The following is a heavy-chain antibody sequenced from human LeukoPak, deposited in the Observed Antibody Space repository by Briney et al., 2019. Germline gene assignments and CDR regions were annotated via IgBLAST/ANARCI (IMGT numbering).Heavy chain of an antibody. CDR2: TKQDGSEK. CDR3: ASINLWFGELLQYGMDV. Sequence: PGGSLRLSCAASGFTFSSYWMSWVRQAPGKGLEWVANTKQDGSEKYYVDSVKGRFTISRDNAKNSLYLQMNSLRAEDTAVYYCASINLWFGELLQYGMDVWGQGATVTVSS. D-gene: IGHD3-10*01. V-gene: IGHV3-7*01. J-gene: IGHJ6*02. CDR1: GFTFSSYW.